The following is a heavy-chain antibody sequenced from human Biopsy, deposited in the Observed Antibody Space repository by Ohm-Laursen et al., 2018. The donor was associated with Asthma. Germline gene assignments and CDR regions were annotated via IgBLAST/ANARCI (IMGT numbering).Heavy chain of an antibody. V-gene: IGHV4-39*01. J-gene: IGHJ6*02. D-gene: IGHD6-13*01. CDR3: VRGSSSWHHGPFHYYYGLDV. CDR1: SGSGGYMRSGNYY. Sequence: SETLSLTCSLSSGSGGYMRSGNYYWGWIRQPSGKGLEWIGSIYYSGTTYYNPSLESRVTVSAGTSKNQFSLKLTSVTAADTAVYYCVRGSSSWHHGPFHYYYGLDVWGQGTTATVSS. CDR2: IYYSGTT.